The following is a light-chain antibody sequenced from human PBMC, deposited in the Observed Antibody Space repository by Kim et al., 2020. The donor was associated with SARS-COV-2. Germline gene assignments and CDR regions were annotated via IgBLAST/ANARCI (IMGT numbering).Light chain of an antibody. CDR2: EVH. CDR3: SSYTSSDTLV. Sequence: QSALTQPASVSGSPGQSITISCTGSSSDVGGYNYGPWYQQRPGKAPKLMIYEVHNRPSGVSDRFSGSKSGNTASLTISGLQAEDEADYYCSSYTSSDTLVFGGGTQLTVL. J-gene: IGLJ2*01. CDR1: SSDVGGYNY. V-gene: IGLV2-14*03.